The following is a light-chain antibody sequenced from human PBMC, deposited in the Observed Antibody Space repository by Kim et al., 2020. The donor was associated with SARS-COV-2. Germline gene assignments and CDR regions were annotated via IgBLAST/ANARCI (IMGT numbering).Light chain of an antibody. CDR2: RDK. CDR1: NIENKN. V-gene: IGLV3-9*01. J-gene: IGLJ2*01. Sequence: SVALGQTATIPCGGNNIENKNVHWYHQRPGQAPVLVMYRDKKRPSGIHERLSGSNSGNTATLTISRVEAGDEGDYYCQVWDSRTVVFGGGTKLAVL. CDR3: QVWDSRTVV.